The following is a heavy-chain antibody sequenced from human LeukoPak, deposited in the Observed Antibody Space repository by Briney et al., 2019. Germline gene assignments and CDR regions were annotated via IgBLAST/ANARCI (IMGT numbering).Heavy chain of an antibody. CDR2: ISGSGGST. CDR1: GFTFSSYA. Sequence: PGGSLRLSCAASGFTFSSYAMSWVRQAPGKGLEWVSAISGSGGSTYYADSVKGRFTISRDNSKNTLYLQMNSLRAEDTAVYYCAQQPPGGYYYESSGYYQYFQHWGQGTLVTVSS. V-gene: IGHV3-23*01. CDR3: AQQPPGGYYYESSGYYQYFQH. J-gene: IGHJ1*01. D-gene: IGHD3-22*01.